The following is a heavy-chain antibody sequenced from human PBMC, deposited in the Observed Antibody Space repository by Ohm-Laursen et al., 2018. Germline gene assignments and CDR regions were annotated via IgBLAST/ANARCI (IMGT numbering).Heavy chain of an antibody. CDR1: GYTFTSYG. V-gene: IGHV1-18*01. D-gene: IGHD1-1*01. Sequence: SSVKVSCKASGYTFTSYGISWVRQAPGQGLEWMGWISAYNGNTNYAQKLQGRVTMTTDTSTSTAYMELRSLRSDDTALYYCAKDIGELEALDYWGQGTLVTVSS. CDR2: ISAYNGNT. J-gene: IGHJ4*02. CDR3: AKDIGELEALDY.